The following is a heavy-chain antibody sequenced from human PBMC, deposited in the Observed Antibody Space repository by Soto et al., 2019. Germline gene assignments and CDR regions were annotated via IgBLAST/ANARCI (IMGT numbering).Heavy chain of an antibody. CDR1: GYNFTTYD. D-gene: IGHD3-10*01. Sequence: QVQLVQSGAEVKKPGASVKVSYKASGYNFTTYDINWVRQATGQGLEWMGWMNPNSGNTGSTQKFQGRVTMTRDTSISTAYMELSSLTSEDTAVYYCARRLSTRNFYYYMDVWGKGTTVTVSS. CDR3: ARRLSTRNFYYYMDV. CDR2: MNPNSGNT. V-gene: IGHV1-8*01. J-gene: IGHJ6*03.